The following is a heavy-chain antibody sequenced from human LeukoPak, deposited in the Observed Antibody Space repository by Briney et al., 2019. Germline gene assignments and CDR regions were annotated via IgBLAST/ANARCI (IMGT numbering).Heavy chain of an antibody. CDR2: IKSKTDGGTT. Sequence: GSLRLSCAASGFTFSNAWMSWVRQAPGKGLEWVGRIKSKTDGGTTDYAAPVKGRFTISRDDSKNTLYLQMNSLKTEDTAVYYCTTVYCSSTSCPDAFDIWGQGTMVTVSS. CDR3: TTVYCSSTSCPDAFDI. J-gene: IGHJ3*02. D-gene: IGHD2-2*01. CDR1: GFTFSNAW. V-gene: IGHV3-15*01.